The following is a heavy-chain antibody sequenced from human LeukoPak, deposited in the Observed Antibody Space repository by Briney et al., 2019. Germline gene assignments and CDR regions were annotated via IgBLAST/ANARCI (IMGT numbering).Heavy chain of an antibody. CDR3: ARGGDFYDYVWGTYRPDELDI. Sequence: SETLSLTCIVSGGSISSANYCWSWIRQPAGKGLEWIGHIHTSGSTDYNPSLESRVTISIDTSKNQFSLKLSSVTAADTAMYYCARGGDFYDYVWGTYRPDELDIWGQGTMVTVSS. CDR1: GGSISSANYC. V-gene: IGHV4-61*09. J-gene: IGHJ3*02. D-gene: IGHD3-16*02. CDR2: IHTSGST.